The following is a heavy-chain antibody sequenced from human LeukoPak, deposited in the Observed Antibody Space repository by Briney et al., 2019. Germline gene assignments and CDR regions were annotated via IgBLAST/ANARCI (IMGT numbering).Heavy chain of an antibody. J-gene: IGHJ4*02. V-gene: IGHV1-69*13. CDR1: GGTFSSYA. CDR3: ARGSGGPQYFDWLLSY. Sequence: SVKVSCEASGGTFSSYAISWVRQAPGQGLEWMGGIIPIFSTANYAQKFQGRVTITADESTSTAYMELSSLRSEDTAVYYCARGSGGPQYFDWLLSYWGQGTLVTVSS. CDR2: IIPIFSTA. D-gene: IGHD3-9*01.